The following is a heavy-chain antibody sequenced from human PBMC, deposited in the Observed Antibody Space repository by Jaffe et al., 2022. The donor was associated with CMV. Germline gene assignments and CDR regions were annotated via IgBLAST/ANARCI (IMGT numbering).Heavy chain of an antibody. J-gene: IGHJ6*02. CDR1: GYTFTSYD. D-gene: IGHD3-3*01. V-gene: IGHV1-8*01. CDR3: ARVPPPYYDFWSGYPRWSGYYYGMDV. CDR2: MNPNSGNT. Sequence: QVQLVQSGAEVKKPGASVKVSCKASGYTFTSYDINWVRQATGQGLEWMGWMNPNSGNTGYAQKFQGRVTMTRNTSISTAYMELSSLRSEDTAVYYCARVPPPYYDFWSGYPRWSGYYYGMDVWGQGTTVTVSS.